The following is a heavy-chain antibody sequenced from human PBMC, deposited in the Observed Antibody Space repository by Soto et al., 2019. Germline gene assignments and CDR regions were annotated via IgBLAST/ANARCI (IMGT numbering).Heavy chain of an antibody. J-gene: IGHJ5*02. Sequence: GASVKVSCKAAGYTFTSYEVNWVRQATEQGLEWMGWMNSNTGNIGYAQKFQGRVTMTGTTSISTAYMELRILRSEDTAVYYCVRGKFWSDPWGQGTVVTVSS. CDR1: GYTFTSYE. CDR2: MNSNTGNI. CDR3: VRGKFWSDP. V-gene: IGHV1-8*01.